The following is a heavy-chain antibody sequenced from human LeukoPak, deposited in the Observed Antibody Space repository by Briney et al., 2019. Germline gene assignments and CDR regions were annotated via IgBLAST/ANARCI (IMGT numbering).Heavy chain of an antibody. V-gene: IGHV3-23*01. D-gene: IGHD2-8*01. J-gene: IGHJ4*02. CDR1: GFTFSSYA. CDR3: AKVAKYCTNGVCYSRIGGEYYFDY. CDR2: ISGSGGST. Sequence: GGSLRLSCAASGFTFSSYAMRWVRQAPGKGLEWVSAISGSGGSTYYADSVKGRFTISRDNSKNTLYLQMNSLRAEDTAVYYCAKVAKYCTNGVCYSRIGGEYYFDYWGQGTLVTVSS.